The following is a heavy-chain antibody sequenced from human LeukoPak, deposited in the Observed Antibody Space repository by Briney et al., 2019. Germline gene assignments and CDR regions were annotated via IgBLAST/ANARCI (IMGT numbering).Heavy chain of an antibody. Sequence: SETLSLTCTVSGDSISTYYWSWIRQPPGKGLEWIGYIDYSGSTAYNPSLNGRVAVSLDASKNRFSLKLRSVTAADTAVYYCARLNGGNWGPGILVTVSS. CDR2: IDYSGST. CDR1: GDSISTYY. D-gene: IGHD4-23*01. V-gene: IGHV4-59*08. CDR3: ARLNGGN. J-gene: IGHJ4*02.